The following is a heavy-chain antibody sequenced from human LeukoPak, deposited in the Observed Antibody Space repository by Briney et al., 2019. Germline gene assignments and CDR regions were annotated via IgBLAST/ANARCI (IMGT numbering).Heavy chain of an antibody. D-gene: IGHD6-13*01. V-gene: IGHV3-23*01. CDR1: GFMFNSYS. J-gene: IGHJ4*02. Sequence: GGSLRLSCAASGFMFNSYSMSWVRQAPGKGLEWVSAISGSGGSTYYADSVKGRFTISRDNSKNTLYLQMNSLRAEDTAVYYCAKDRGISSSWHDYWGQGTLVTVSS. CDR3: AKDRGISSSWHDY. CDR2: ISGSGGST.